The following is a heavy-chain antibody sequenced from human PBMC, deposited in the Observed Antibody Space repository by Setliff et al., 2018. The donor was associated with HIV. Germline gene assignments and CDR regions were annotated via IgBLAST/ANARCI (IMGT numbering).Heavy chain of an antibody. CDR2: INQSGNT. D-gene: IGHD2-8*01. V-gene: IGHV4-34*01. CDR3: ARSFGNGNSRLGN. Sequence: SETLSLTCAVYGGSLSGYYWSWVRQSPGRGLEWIGEINQSGNTNFNPSLKSRLIISVDTSKNQFSLKLSSVTAADTAVYYCARSFGNGNSRLGNWGQGTLVTVSS. CDR1: GGSLSGYY. J-gene: IGHJ4*02.